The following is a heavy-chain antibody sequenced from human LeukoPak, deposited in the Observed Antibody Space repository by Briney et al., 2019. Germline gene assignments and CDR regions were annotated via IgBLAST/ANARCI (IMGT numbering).Heavy chain of an antibody. V-gene: IGHV1-8*01. CDR3: AKGPEWLLTDF. CDR1: GYTFTSYD. D-gene: IGHD3-3*01. J-gene: IGHJ4*02. CDR2: MNPNSGNT. Sequence: GASVKVSCKASGYTFTSYDINWVRQATGQGLEWMGWMNPNSGNTGYAQKFQGRVTMTRNTSISTAYMELSILRSDDTAVYYCAKGPEWLLTDFWGQGTLVTVSS.